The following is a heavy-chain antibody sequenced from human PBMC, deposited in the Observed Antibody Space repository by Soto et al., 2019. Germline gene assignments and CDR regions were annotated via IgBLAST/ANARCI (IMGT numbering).Heavy chain of an antibody. CDR1: GYTFTSYG. D-gene: IGHD3-10*01. CDR3: ARGDWGRGVITPGYYYCGMDV. Sequence: QVRLVQSGAEVKKPGASVKVSCKDSGYTFTSYGISWVRQAPGQGLEWMGWISAYNGNTNYAQKLQVRVTMTTYTSTNRPYLELMSLRSDDPAVYYCARGDWGRGVITPGYYYCGMDVWGQGTTVTVSS. V-gene: IGHV1-18*01. J-gene: IGHJ6*02. CDR2: ISAYNGNT.